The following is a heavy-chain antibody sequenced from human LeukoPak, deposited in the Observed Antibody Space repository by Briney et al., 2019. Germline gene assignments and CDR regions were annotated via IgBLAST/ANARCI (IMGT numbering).Heavy chain of an antibody. V-gene: IGHV3-66*01. D-gene: IGHD3-9*01. CDR3: ARDLETDISDAFDI. Sequence: GGSLRLSCAASGFTVSTNYMSWVRQAPGKGLEWVSVLYSGGSTYYADSVKGRFTISRDNSKNTLYLRMNSLRAEDTAVYYCARDLETDISDAFDIWGQGTVVTVSS. CDR1: GFTVSTNY. J-gene: IGHJ3*02. CDR2: LYSGGST.